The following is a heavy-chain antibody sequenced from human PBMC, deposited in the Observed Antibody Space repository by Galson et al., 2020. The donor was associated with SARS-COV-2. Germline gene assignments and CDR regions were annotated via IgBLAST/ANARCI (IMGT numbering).Heavy chain of an antibody. CDR3: AYMGHRGWYGDWFDP. D-gene: IGHD6-19*01. Sequence: SGPTLVKPTQTLTLTCTFSGFSLSTSGVGVGWIRQPPGKALEWLALIYWDDDKRYSPSLQSRLTITKDTSKNQVVLTMTNMDPVDTATYYCAYMGHRGWYGDWFDPWGQGTLVTVSS. V-gene: IGHV2-5*02. J-gene: IGHJ5*02. CDR2: IYWDDDK. CDR1: GFSLSTSGVG.